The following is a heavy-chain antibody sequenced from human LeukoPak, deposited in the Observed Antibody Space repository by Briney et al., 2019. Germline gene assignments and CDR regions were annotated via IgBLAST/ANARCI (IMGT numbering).Heavy chain of an antibody. J-gene: IGHJ3*02. Sequence: GGSLRLSCAASGFTFSSYWMSWVRQAPGKGLEWVANIKQDGSEKYYVESVKGRFTISRDNAKNSLYLQMNSLRAEDTAVYYCARPPYYDFWSGYYQGAFDIWGQGTMVTVSS. V-gene: IGHV3-7*01. CDR1: GFTFSSYW. CDR3: ARPPYYDFWSGYYQGAFDI. CDR2: IKQDGSEK. D-gene: IGHD3-3*01.